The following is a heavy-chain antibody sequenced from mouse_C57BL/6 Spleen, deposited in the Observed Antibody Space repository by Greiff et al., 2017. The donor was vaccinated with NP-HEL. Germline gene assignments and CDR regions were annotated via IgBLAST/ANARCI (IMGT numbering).Heavy chain of an antibody. Sequence: VMLVESGPELVKPGASVKISCKASGYAFSSSWMNWVKQRPGKGLEWIGRIYPGDGDTNYNGKFKGKATLTADKSSSTAYMQLSSLTSEDSAVYFCARDSNYYFFDYWGQGTTLTVSS. V-gene: IGHV1-82*01. CDR3: ARDSNYYFFDY. CDR2: IYPGDGDT. J-gene: IGHJ2*01. D-gene: IGHD2-5*01. CDR1: GYAFSSSW.